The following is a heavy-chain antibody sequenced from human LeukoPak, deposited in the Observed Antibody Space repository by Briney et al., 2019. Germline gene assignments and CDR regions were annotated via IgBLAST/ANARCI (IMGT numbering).Heavy chain of an antibody. V-gene: IGHV3-30*18. J-gene: IGHJ4*02. D-gene: IGHD3-3*01. CDR1: GFTFSSYG. Sequence: GGSLRLSCAASGFTFSSYGMHWVRQAPGKGLEWVAVISYDGSNKYCADSVKGRFTISRDNSKNTLYLQMNSLRVEDTAVYYCAKDGIFGVVLDYFDYWGQGTLVTVSS. CDR3: AKDGIFGVVLDYFDY. CDR2: ISYDGSNK.